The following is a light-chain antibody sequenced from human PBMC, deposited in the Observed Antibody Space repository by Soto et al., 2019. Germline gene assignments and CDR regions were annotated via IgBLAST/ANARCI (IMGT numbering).Light chain of an antibody. J-gene: IGLJ1*01. CDR1: SSDVGEYNY. CDR3: NSYTRNSLYV. CDR2: EVS. Sequence: QSVLTQPASVSGSPGQSITISCTGTSSDVGEYNYVSWYQQHPGKAPKLMIYEVSNRPSGVSIRFSGSKSGNAASLTISGLQAEDEADYYCNSYTRNSLYVFGTGTKLTVL. V-gene: IGLV2-14*01.